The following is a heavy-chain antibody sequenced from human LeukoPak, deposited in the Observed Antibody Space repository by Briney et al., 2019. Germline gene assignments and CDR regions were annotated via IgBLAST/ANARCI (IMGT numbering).Heavy chain of an antibody. V-gene: IGHV1-46*01. CDR3: ARDQEGFDY. J-gene: IGHJ4*02. CDR1: GYTFTSNY. CDR2: IYPRDGST. Sequence: ASVKVSCKVSGYTFTSNYIHWVRQAPGQGLEWMGMIYPRDGSTSYAQKFQGRVTVTRDTSTSTVRMELSGLRSEDTAVYYCARDQEGFDYWGQGTLVTVSS.